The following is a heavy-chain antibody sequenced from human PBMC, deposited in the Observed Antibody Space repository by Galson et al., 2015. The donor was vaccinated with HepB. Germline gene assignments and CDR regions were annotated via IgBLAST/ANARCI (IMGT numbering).Heavy chain of an antibody. J-gene: IGHJ4*02. Sequence: SLRLSCAASGFTFSSYAMSWVRQAPGKGLEWVSAISGSGGSAYYADSVKGRFTISRDNSKNTLYLQMNSLRAEDTAVYYCAKDRQGRYYGSGSCFDYWGQGTLGTVSS. CDR1: GFTFSSYA. V-gene: IGHV3-23*01. D-gene: IGHD3-10*01. CDR3: AKDRQGRYYGSGSCFDY. CDR2: ISGSGGSA.